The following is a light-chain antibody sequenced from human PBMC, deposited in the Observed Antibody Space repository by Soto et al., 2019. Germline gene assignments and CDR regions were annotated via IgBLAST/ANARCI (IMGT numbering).Light chain of an antibody. CDR3: LLYMGSGISV. J-gene: IGLJ2*01. CDR2: STN. CDR1: SGSVSTTNY. Sequence: QTVVTQEPSFSVSPGGTVTLTCGLSSGSVSTTNYPSWYQQTPGQAPRTLIYSTNTRSSGVPDRFSGSILGNKAALSITGAQADDESYYYCLLYMGSGISVFGGGTQLTVL. V-gene: IGLV8-61*01.